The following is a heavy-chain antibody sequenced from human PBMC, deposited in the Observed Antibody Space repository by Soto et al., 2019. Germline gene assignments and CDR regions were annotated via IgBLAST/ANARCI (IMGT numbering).Heavy chain of an antibody. D-gene: IGHD2-2*01. CDR2: IYYSGST. J-gene: IGHJ6*02. CDR1: GGSISSSDYY. Sequence: SETLSLTCTVSGGSISSSDYYWGWIRQPPGKGLEWIGSIYYSGSTYYNPSLKSRVTISVDTSKNQFSLKLSSVTAADTAVYYCARQLPPAAYYYYDMDVWGPGTTVTVSS. CDR3: ARQLPPAAYYYYDMDV. V-gene: IGHV4-39*01.